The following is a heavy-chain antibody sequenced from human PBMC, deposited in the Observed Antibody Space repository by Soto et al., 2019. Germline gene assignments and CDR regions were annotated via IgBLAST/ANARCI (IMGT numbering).Heavy chain of an antibody. CDR2: IKSKIDGGTT. D-gene: IGHD2-15*01. Sequence: GGSLRFSCAASGFTFSNAWMNWVRQAPGKGLEWVGRIKSKIDGGTTDYAAPVKGRFTISRDDSKNTLYLQMNSLKTEDTAVYYCTIDVSVKAVRLRDNYWGQGTLVTVSS. CDR1: GFTFSNAW. J-gene: IGHJ4*02. V-gene: IGHV3-15*07. CDR3: TIDVSVKAVRLRDNY.